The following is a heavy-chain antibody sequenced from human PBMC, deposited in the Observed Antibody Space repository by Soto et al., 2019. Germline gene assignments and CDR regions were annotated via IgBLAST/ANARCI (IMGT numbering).Heavy chain of an antibody. CDR3: AKDQGNNWQNWFDS. Sequence: GGSLRLSCAASGFTFSSYAMSWVRQAPGKGLDWVSVISGSGGTTYYADSVKGRLTISRDNSKNTLYLQMDSLRAEDTAVYYCAKDQGNNWQNWFDSWGQGTLVTVSS. D-gene: IGHD1-1*01. CDR1: GFTFSSYA. V-gene: IGHV3-23*01. CDR2: ISGSGGTT. J-gene: IGHJ5*01.